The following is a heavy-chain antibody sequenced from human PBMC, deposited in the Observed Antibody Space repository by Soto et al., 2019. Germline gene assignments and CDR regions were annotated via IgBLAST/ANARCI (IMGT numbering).Heavy chain of an antibody. CDR3: TREHHRSGRAGTFHP. D-gene: IGHD3-22*01. CDR1: GVTFSTSV. V-gene: IGHV3-30*01. Sequence: QVQLVESGEGVVQPGTSLRLSCAASGVTFSTSVMHWVRQAPGKGLEWVAGISHDGNGQHYPDSVKGRFSVSRDNSKNTLFLQMDSLRAEDTAVYYCTREHHRSGRAGTFHPWGQGTLVTVSS. CDR2: ISHDGNGQ. J-gene: IGHJ1*01.